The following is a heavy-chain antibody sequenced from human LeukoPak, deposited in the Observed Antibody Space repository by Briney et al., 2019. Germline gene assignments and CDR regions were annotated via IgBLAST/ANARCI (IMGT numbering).Heavy chain of an antibody. CDR3: AKTASSSGE. CDR2: ISGNSDKT. Sequence: GGSLRLSCAASGFTFSTTGMSWVRQAPGKGLEWVSGISGNSDKTYCTDSVKGRFSVFRDNSRNTLYLQMNNVRVEDTALYYCAKTASSSGEWGQGTLVTVSS. J-gene: IGHJ4*02. CDR1: GFTFSTTG. V-gene: IGHV3-23*01. D-gene: IGHD6-6*01.